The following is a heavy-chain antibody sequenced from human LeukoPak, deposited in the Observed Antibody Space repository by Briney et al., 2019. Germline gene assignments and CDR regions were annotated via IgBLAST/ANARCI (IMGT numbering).Heavy chain of an antibody. D-gene: IGHD1/OR15-1a*01. V-gene: IGHV4-59*08. J-gene: IGHJ3*02. CDR2: IYYSGST. CDR3: ARRKNSARSTDAFDI. CDR1: GGSINSYY. Sequence: PSETLSLTCTVSGGSINSYYWSWIRQPPGKGLEWVGYIYYSGSTSYNPSLKSRVTISVDTSKNQFSLKLNSVTAADTAVYYCARRKNSARSTDAFDIWGQGTMVTVSS.